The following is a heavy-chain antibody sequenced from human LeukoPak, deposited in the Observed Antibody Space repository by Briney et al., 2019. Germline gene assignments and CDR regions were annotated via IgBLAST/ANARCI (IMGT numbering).Heavy chain of an antibody. CDR2: IWYDGSNK. J-gene: IGHJ5*02. V-gene: IGHV3-33*06. CDR3: AKKGYGDYADWFDP. Sequence: QPGRSLRPSCAASGFTFSSYGMHWVRQAPGKGLEWVAVIWYDGSNKYYADSVKGRFTISRDNSKNTLYLQMNSLRAEDTAVYYCAKKGYGDYADWFDPWGQGTLVTVSS. D-gene: IGHD4-17*01. CDR1: GFTFSSYG.